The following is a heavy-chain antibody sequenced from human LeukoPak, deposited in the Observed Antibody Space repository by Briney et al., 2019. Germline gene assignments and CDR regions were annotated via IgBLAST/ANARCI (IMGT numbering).Heavy chain of an antibody. CDR1: GFNVSSNY. CDR2: IYSGGST. CDR3: ARVKPVYGMDV. Sequence: GGSLRLSCAASGFNVSSNYMRWVRQAPGKRLEWVSVIYSGGSTDYADSVKGRFTISRDTSKNTLYLQMDSLRVEDTAVYYCARVKPVYGMDVWGQGTTVTVSS. J-gene: IGHJ6*02. V-gene: IGHV3-66*01.